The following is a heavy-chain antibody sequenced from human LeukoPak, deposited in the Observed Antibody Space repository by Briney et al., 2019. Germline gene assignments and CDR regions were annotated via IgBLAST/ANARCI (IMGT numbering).Heavy chain of an antibody. CDR3: AREAVLMVRGVTPYYYYGMDV. CDR2: INPNSGGT. V-gene: IGHV1-2*04. D-gene: IGHD3-10*01. J-gene: IGHJ6*02. Sequence: ASVKVSCKASGYTFTDYYMNWVRQAPGQGLEWMGWINPNSGGTKYAQKFQGWVTMTRDTSISTVYMELSRLRSNDTAIYYCAREAVLMVRGVTPYYYYGMDVWGQGTTVIVSS. CDR1: GYTFTDYY.